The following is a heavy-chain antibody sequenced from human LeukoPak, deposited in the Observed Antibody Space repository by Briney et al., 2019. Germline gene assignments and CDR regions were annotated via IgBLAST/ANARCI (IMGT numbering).Heavy chain of an antibody. Sequence: PSETLSLTCTVSGGFISNNYWSWIRQPPGKGLEWIGYIYNSGSTNYNPSLKSRVTISVDTSKNQFSLKLSSVTAADTAVYYCARHAGLSYGFDYWGQGTLVTVFS. CDR3: ARHAGLSYGFDY. V-gene: IGHV4-59*08. CDR1: GGFISNNY. CDR2: IYNSGST. D-gene: IGHD5-18*01. J-gene: IGHJ4*02.